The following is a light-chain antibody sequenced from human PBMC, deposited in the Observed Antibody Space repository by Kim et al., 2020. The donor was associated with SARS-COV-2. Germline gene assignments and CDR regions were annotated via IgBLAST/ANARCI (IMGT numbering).Light chain of an antibody. J-gene: IGKJ4*01. Sequence: SASVGDRVIITCRTSQAISTYLAWYQQKPGKGPRLLIYDASSLRSGVPSRFTGSGSGTDFSLTISSLQPEDFATYYCQQFDSSFFSFGGGTKLEI. V-gene: IGKV1-13*02. CDR1: QAISTY. CDR2: DAS. CDR3: QQFDSSFFS.